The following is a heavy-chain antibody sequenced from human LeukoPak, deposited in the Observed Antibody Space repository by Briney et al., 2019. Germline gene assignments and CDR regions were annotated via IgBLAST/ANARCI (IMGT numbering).Heavy chain of an antibody. CDR3: ASGEWPQDY. CDR1: GFTVSGNY. D-gene: IGHD3-10*01. V-gene: IGHV3-53*01. CDR2: IYAGGST. Sequence: GGSLRLSCAASGFTVSGNYMTWVRQAPGRGLEWVSLIYAGGSTYYPDSVKGRFTISRDNFKNTLYLQMNSLRAEDTAVYYCASGEWPQDYWGQGTLVTVSS. J-gene: IGHJ4*02.